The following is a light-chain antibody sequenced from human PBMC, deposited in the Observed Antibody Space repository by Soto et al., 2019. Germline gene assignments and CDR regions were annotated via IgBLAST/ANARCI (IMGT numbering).Light chain of an antibody. Sequence: DIVMTQSPLSLPVTPGEPASISCSSIQSLLQSNGYNYLDWYLQKPGQSPQLLIYFGSYRASGVPDRFSGSGSGTDFTLKIRRVEAEDVRVYYCMQSQQSPPTFGQGTKVEI. CDR1: QSLLQSNGYNY. J-gene: IGKJ1*01. CDR3: MQSQQSPPT. V-gene: IGKV2-28*01. CDR2: FGS.